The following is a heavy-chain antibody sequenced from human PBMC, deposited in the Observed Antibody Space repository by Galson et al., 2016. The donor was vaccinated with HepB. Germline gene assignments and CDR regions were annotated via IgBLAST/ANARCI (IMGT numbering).Heavy chain of an antibody. D-gene: IGHD4-11*01. J-gene: IGHJ4*02. CDR3: AKGGDYDN. CDR2: IGGNDDST. CDR1: GFTFTGSA. Sequence: SLRLSCAASGFTFTGSAMSWVRQAPGKGLEWVSAIGGNDDSTYYGDSVKGRFTISRDNSKNTLYLRMNSLRAEDTAVYYCAKGGDYDNWGQGTLVTVSS. V-gene: IGHV3-23*01.